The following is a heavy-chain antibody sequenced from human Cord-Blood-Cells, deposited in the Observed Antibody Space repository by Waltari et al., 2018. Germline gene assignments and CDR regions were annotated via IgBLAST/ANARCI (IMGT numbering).Heavy chain of an antibody. D-gene: IGHD4-17*01. Sequence: QVQLQQWGAGLLKPSETLSLTCAVYGGSFSGYYWSWIRQPPGKGLEWIGEINHSGSTNYNPSLKSRVTISVDTSKNQFSLKLSSVTAADTAVYYCASSMRTTVTFDYWGQGTLVTVSS. CDR3: ASSMRTTVTFDY. CDR2: INHSGST. V-gene: IGHV4-34*01. J-gene: IGHJ4*02. CDR1: GGSFSGYY.